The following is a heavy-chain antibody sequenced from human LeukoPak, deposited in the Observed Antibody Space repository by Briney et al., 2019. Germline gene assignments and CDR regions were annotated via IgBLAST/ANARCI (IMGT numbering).Heavy chain of an antibody. Sequence: GGSLRLSCAASGFTFSSYAMSWVRQAPGKGLEWVSAISGSGGSTYYADSVKGRFTISRDNSKNTLYLQMNSLRAEDTAVYYCAKGAKDYDFWSGYYGYWGQGTLVTVSS. V-gene: IGHV3-23*01. D-gene: IGHD3-3*01. CDR2: ISGSGGST. CDR1: GFTFSSYA. J-gene: IGHJ4*02. CDR3: AKGAKDYDFWSGYYGY.